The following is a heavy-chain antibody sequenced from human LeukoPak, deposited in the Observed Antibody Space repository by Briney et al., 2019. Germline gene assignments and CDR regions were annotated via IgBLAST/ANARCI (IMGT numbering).Heavy chain of an antibody. CDR2: ISYDGSNK. CDR3: AKDTAYYDFWSGYYIY. V-gene: IGHV3-30*18. Sequence: GRSLRLSCAASGFTFSSYGMHWGRQAPGKGLEWGAVISYDGSNKYYADSVKGRFPITRDNSKNTLYLQMNSLRAEDTAVYYCAKDTAYYDFWSGYYIYWGQGTLVTVSS. J-gene: IGHJ4*02. CDR1: GFTFSSYG. D-gene: IGHD3-3*01.